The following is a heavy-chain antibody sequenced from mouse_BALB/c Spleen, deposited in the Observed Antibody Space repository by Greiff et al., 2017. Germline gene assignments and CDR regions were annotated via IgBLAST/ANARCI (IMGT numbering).Heavy chain of an antibody. V-gene: IGHV6-6*02. J-gene: IGHJ4*01. Sequence: EVKVEESGGGLVQPGGSMKLSCVASGFTFSNYWMNWVRQSPEKGLEWVAEIRLKSNNYATHYAESVKGRFTISRDDSKSSVYLQMNNLRAEDTGIYYCTRQDLYYYAMDYWGQGTSVTVSS. D-gene: IGHD5-1*01. CDR3: TRQDLYYYAMDY. CDR1: GFTFSNYW. CDR2: IRLKSNNYAT.